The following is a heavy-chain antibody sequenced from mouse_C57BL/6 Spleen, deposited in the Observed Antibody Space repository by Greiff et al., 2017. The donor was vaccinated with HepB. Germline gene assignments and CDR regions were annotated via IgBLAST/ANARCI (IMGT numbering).Heavy chain of an antibody. CDR1: GFTFSSYA. D-gene: IGHD2-3*01. Sequence: EVNVVESGGGLVKPGGSLKLSCAASGFTFSSYAMSWVRQTPEKRLEWVATISDGGSYTYYPDNVKGRFTISRDNAKNNLYLQMSHLKSEDTAMYYCARGETDGYYHYWGQGTTLTVSS. V-gene: IGHV5-4*03. CDR2: ISDGGSYT. CDR3: ARGETDGYYHY. J-gene: IGHJ2*01.